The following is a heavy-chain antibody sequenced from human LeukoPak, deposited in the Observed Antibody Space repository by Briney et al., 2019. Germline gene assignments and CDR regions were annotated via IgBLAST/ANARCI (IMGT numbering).Heavy chain of an antibody. CDR3: AAGASGITGIGTDV. V-gene: IGHV1-58*02. J-gene: IGHJ6*01. Sequence: SVKVSCKASGFTFTSSAMQWVRQARGQRLEWIGWIVVGSGNTNYAQKFQERVTITRDMSTSTAYMELSSLRSEDTAVYYCAAGASGITGIGTDVWGQGTTVTVSS. CDR1: GFTFTSSA. CDR2: IVVGSGNT. D-gene: IGHD1-20*01.